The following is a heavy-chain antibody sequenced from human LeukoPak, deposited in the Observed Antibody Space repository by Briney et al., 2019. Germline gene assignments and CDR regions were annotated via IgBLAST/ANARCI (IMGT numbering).Heavy chain of an antibody. J-gene: IGHJ4*02. CDR2: ISWNSGSI. V-gene: IGHV3-9*01. CDR3: ANGGSYYELDY. Sequence: GGSLRLSCVASGFTFEDYAMHWVRQAPGKGLEWVSGISWNSGSIGYADSVKVRFTISRDNAKNSLYVQMNSLRAEDKALYYCANGGSYYELDYWGQGTLVTVSS. CDR1: GFTFEDYA. D-gene: IGHD1-26*01.